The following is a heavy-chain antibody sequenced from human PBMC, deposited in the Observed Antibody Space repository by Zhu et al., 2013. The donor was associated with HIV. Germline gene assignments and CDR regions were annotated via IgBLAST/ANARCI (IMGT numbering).Heavy chain of an antibody. Sequence: QVHLVQSGAEVKKPGASVKVSCKASGYTFTSYDINWVRQAPGQGLEWMGGFIPIFGTTNYAEKFQGRLTISADKSTSTAYMELSSLTSEDTGVYYCARGDYDSSGFDYWGQGTLVTVSS. J-gene: IGHJ4*02. CDR2: FIPIFGTT. CDR1: GYTFTSYD. D-gene: IGHD3-22*01. CDR3: ARGDYDSSGFDY. V-gene: IGHV1-69*06.